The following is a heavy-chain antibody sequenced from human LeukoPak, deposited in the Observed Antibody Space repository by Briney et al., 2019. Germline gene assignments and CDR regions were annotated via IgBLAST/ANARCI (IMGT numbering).Heavy chain of an antibody. D-gene: IGHD2-21*01. CDR1: GFTFSDSA. CDR3: TTGETVVIRNDASHI. Sequence: GGSLRLSCAASGFTFSDSAMHWVRLASGKGLEWVGRIRSKADSHATAYTASVQGRFTISRDDSRNTAYLQMNSLKTDDTAVYYCTTGETVVIRNDASHIWGQGTMVTVSS. V-gene: IGHV3-73*01. CDR2: IRSKADSHAT. J-gene: IGHJ3*02.